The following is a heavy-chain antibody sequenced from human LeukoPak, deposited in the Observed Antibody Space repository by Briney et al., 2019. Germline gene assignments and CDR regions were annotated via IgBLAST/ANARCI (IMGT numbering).Heavy chain of an antibody. J-gene: IGHJ4*02. D-gene: IGHD6-13*01. CDR1: AGTFSSYA. V-gene: IGHV1-69*13. Sequence: SVKVSCMASAGTFSSYAISWVRQAPGQGLGWMGGIIPIFGTANYAQKRQARATITSNESTYTAFRELSSLRTEDSAVEYCARDHYSSSWTDWGQGTRVTVSA. CDR2: IIPIFGTA. CDR3: ARDHYSSSWTD.